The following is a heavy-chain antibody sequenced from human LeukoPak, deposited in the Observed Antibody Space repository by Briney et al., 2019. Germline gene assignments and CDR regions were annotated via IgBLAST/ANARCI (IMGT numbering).Heavy chain of an antibody. V-gene: IGHV1-24*01. Sequence: ASVKVSCKVSEYTLTELSMHWVRQAPGKGLEWMGGFDPEDGETIYAQKFQGRVTMTEDTSTDTAYMELSSLRSEDTAVYYCATAGRITDFGVAPYDFDYWGQGTLVTVSS. CDR3: ATAGRITDFGVAPYDFDY. D-gene: IGHD3-3*01. CDR2: FDPEDGET. CDR1: EYTLTELS. J-gene: IGHJ4*02.